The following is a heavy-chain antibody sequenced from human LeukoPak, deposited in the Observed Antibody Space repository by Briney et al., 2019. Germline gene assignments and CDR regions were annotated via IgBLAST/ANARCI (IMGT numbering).Heavy chain of an antibody. CDR1: GYTFTGYG. CDR3: ARDNLLYAYHSSSWNRVDY. V-gene: IGHV1-18*01. D-gene: IGHD6-13*01. Sequence: ASVRVSCKASGYTFTGYGISWVRQAPGQGREWVGWISAYNSNTNYAQKLQGRVTMTTDTSTSTAYMELRSLRSDDTAVYYCARDNLLYAYHSSSWNRVDYWGQGTLVTVSS. J-gene: IGHJ4*02. CDR2: ISAYNSNT.